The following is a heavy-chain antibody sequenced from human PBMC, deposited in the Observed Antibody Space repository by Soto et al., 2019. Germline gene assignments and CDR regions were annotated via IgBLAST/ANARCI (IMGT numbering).Heavy chain of an antibody. CDR2: IIPIFGTA. CDR1: GGTFSSYA. Sequence: ASVKVSCKASGGTFSSYAISWVRQAPGQGLEWMGGIIPIFGTANYAQKFQGRVTITADESTSTAYMELSSLRSEDTAVYSCALSGSYQYYFDYWGQGTLVTGS. J-gene: IGHJ4*02. CDR3: ALSGSYQYYFDY. D-gene: IGHD1-26*01. V-gene: IGHV1-69*13.